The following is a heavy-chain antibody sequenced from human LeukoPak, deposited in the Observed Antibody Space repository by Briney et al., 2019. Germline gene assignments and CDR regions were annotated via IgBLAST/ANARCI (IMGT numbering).Heavy chain of an antibody. J-gene: IGHJ4*02. V-gene: IGHV1-3*01. CDR3: ARDLTSYYDFWSGYSGFDY. CDR2: INAGNGNT. Sequence: ASVKVSCKASGYTFTSYAMHWVRQAPGQRLEWMGWINAGNGNTKYSQKFQGRVTITRDTSASTAYMELGSLRSEDTAVYYCARDLTSYYDFWSGYSGFDYWGQGTLVTVSS. D-gene: IGHD3-3*01. CDR1: GYTFTSYA.